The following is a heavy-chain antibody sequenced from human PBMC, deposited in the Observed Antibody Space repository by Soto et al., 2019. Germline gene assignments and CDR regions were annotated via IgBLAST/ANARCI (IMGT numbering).Heavy chain of an antibody. CDR2: IIPIFGTA. J-gene: IGHJ5*02. Sequence: VQLVQSGAEVKKPGSSVKVSCKASGGTFSSYAISWVRQAPGQGLEWMGGIIPIFGTANYAQKFQGRVTITADESTSTAYMELSSLRSEDTAVYYCARESCSSTSCYIGNWFDPWGQGTLVTVSS. D-gene: IGHD2-2*02. CDR1: GGTFSSYA. CDR3: ARESCSSTSCYIGNWFDP. V-gene: IGHV1-69*01.